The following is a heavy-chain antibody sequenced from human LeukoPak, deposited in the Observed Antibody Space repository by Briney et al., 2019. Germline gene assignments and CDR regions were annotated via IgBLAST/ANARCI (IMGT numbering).Heavy chain of an antibody. J-gene: IGHJ5*02. CDR3: ARLTYYYDSSGYYGGYWFDP. V-gene: IGHV4-59*08. CDR2: IYYSGST. CDR1: GGSISSYY. D-gene: IGHD3-22*01. Sequence: SETLSLTCTVSGGSISSYYWSWIRQPPGKGLEWIGYIYYSGSTNYNPSLKSRVTISVDASKNQFSLKLSSVTAADTAVYYCARLTYYYDSSGYYGGYWFDPWGQGTLVTVSS.